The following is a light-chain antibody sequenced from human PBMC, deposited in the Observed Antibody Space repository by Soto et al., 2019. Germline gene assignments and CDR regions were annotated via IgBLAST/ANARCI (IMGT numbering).Light chain of an antibody. Sequence: EIVMTQSPATLSVSPGERATLSCRASQSISNNLAWYQQKPGQAPRLLIYGASTRATGIPARFSGSGSGTEFTLTISSLQSEDFAVYYCQQYFDWPRWTFGQGTKVDIK. V-gene: IGKV3-15*01. CDR2: GAS. CDR1: QSISNN. J-gene: IGKJ1*01. CDR3: QQYFDWPRWT.